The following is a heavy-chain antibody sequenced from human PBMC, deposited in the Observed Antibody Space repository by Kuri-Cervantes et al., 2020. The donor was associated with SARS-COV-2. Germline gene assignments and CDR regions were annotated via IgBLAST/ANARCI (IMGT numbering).Heavy chain of an antibody. J-gene: IGHJ6*02. CDR1: GFTFSDYY. D-gene: IGHD4-23*01. CDR2: IWYDGSNK. Sequence: GGSLRLSCAASGFTFSDYYMSWIRQAPGKGLEWVAVIWYDGSNKYYADSVKGRFTISRDNSKNTLYLQMNSLRAEDTAVYYCARDPPHGTDYGGSMDVWGQGTTVTVSS. V-gene: IGHV3-33*08. CDR3: ARDPPHGTDYGGSMDV.